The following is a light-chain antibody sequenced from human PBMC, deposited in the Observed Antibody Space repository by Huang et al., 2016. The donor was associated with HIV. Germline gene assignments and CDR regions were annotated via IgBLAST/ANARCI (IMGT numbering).Light chain of an antibody. Sequence: EIVLTQSPATLSLSPGERATLSCRASQSVGSYLAWYQQQPGQAPRLLIYDASNRATGIPARFSGSGSGTDFTLTISSLEPEDFAVYYCQQRSNFTFGPGTKVDIK. CDR3: QQRSNFT. CDR1: QSVGSY. CDR2: DAS. J-gene: IGKJ3*01. V-gene: IGKV3-11*01.